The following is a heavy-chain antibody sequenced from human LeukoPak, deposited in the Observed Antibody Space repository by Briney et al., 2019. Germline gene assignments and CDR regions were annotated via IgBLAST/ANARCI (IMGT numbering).Heavy chain of an antibody. Sequence: ASETLSLTCTVSGGSISSGGYYWSWIRQHPGKGLEWIGYIYYSGSTYYNPSLKSRVTISVDTSKNQFSLKLSSVTAADTAAYYCARAGISPDPIFDYWGQGTLVTVSS. D-gene: IGHD2-15*01. J-gene: IGHJ4*02. CDR3: ARAGISPDPIFDY. CDR1: GGSISSGGYY. CDR2: IYYSGST. V-gene: IGHV4-31*03.